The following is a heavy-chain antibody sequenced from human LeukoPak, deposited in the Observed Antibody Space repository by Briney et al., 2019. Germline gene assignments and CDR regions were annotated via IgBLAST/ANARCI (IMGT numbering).Heavy chain of an antibody. CDR3: TRHVDTAMVHYYYMDV. V-gene: IGHV3-73*01. D-gene: IGHD5-18*01. CDR1: GFTFSGSA. CDR2: IRSKANSYAT. Sequence: GGSLRLSCAASGFTFSGSAMHWVRQASGKGREWVGRIRSKANSYATAYAASVKGRFTISRDDSKNTAYLQMNSLKTEDTAVYYCTRHVDTAMVHYYYMDVWGKGTTVTVSS. J-gene: IGHJ6*03.